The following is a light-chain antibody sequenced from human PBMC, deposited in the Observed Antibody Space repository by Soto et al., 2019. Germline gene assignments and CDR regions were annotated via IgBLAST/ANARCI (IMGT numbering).Light chain of an antibody. V-gene: IGKV1-12*01. J-gene: IGKJ4*01. CDR2: TAS. CDR3: QQSNSFPLT. Sequence: DIQMTQSPSSVSASVGDRVTITCRASQGISSWLAGYQQKPGQAPNLLIHTASSLQSGVPSRFSGSGSGTDFTRTISSLQPEDFATYYCQQSNSFPLTFGGGTKVEIK. CDR1: QGISSW.